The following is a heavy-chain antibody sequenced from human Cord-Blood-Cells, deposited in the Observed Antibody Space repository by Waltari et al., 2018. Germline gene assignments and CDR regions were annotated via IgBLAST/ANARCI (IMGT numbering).Heavy chain of an antibody. CDR3: AKERRVGATLRAFDI. CDR1: AYALPSYA. Sequence: QVQLAPSGAAGTKPSASVTVSCKPAAYALPSYAMPCVPPAPGQRLESTGWINAGNGNTKYSQRYQGRVTITRDTSASRAYMELSSMRSEDTAVYYCAKERRVGATLRAFDIGGQGTMVTVPS. CDR2: INAGNGNT. V-gene: IGHV1-3*01. J-gene: IGHJ3*02. D-gene: IGHD1-26*01.